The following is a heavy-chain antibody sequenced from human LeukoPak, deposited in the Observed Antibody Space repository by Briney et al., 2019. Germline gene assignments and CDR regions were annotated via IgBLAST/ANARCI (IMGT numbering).Heavy chain of an antibody. CDR3: AKRAVPGNAFFDN. J-gene: IGHJ4*02. Sequence: GGSLRLSCVASGFTFSDYTMNWVRQAPGKGLEWVSSISGSGGSTYYADSVKGRFTISRDNSKNTLFLQMNSLRAEDTAVYYCAKRAVPGNAFFDNWGQGTLVTVSS. CDR2: ISGSGGST. CDR1: GFTFSDYT. D-gene: IGHD6-19*01. V-gene: IGHV3-23*01.